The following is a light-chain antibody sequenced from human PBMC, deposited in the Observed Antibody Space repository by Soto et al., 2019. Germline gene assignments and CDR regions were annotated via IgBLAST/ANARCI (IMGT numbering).Light chain of an antibody. CDR1: QSIGVW. CDR3: QQYDVDSGT. V-gene: IGKV1-5*01. Sequence: SPSTLSSFVGDRVTITCRASQSIGVWLAWYQQKPGKAPKLLIYDASNLQTGVPSRFSGSGSGTEFTLTISSLQPDDFATYYCQQYDVDSGTFGQGTKVDIK. CDR2: DAS. J-gene: IGKJ1*01.